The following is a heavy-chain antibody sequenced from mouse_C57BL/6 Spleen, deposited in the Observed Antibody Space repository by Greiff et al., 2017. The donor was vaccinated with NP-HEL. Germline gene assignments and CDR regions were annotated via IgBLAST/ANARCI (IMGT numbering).Heavy chain of an antibody. J-gene: IGHJ1*03. Sequence: QVQLQQSGAELAKPGASVKLSCKASGYTFTSYWMHWVKQRPGQGLEWIGYINPSSGYTKYNQKFKVKATLTADKSSSTAYMQLSSLTYEDSAVYYCASSPTVVALDWYFDVWGTGTTVTVSS. CDR3: ASSPTVVALDWYFDV. V-gene: IGHV1-7*01. D-gene: IGHD1-1*01. CDR1: GYTFTSYW. CDR2: INPSSGYT.